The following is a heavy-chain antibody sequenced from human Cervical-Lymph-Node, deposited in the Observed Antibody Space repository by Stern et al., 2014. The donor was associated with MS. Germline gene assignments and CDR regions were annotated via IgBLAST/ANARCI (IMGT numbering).Heavy chain of an antibody. V-gene: IGHV5-51*01. D-gene: IGHD3-10*01. CDR2: IYPDDSDT. CDR1: GYNFASYW. J-gene: IGHJ4*02. CDR3: ARRGTYGLDF. Sequence: EVQLEESGAEVKKPGESLKISCKGSGYNFASYWLGWVRQVPGKGLAWMGIIYPDDSDTRYTPSFQGQVTMSADKSITTAFLQWSSLKASDTAFYFCARRGTYGLDFWGQGALVTVSS.